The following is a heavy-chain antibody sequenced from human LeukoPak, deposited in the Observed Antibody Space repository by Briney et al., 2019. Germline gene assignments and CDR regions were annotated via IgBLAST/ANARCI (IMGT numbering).Heavy chain of an antibody. CDR1: GGSFSGYY. V-gene: IGHV4-34*01. D-gene: IGHD2-8*02. Sequence: SETLSLTCAVYGGSFSGYYWSWIRQPPGKGLEWIGEINHSGSTNYNPSLKSRVTISVDTSKNQFSLKLSSVTAADTAVYYCASQVLYSWFDPWGQGTLVTVSS. CDR3: ASQVLYSWFDP. CDR2: INHSGST. J-gene: IGHJ5*02.